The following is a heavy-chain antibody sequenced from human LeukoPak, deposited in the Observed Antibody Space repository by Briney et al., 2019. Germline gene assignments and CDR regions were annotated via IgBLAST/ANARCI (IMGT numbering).Heavy chain of an antibody. CDR1: GFTFSSYA. CDR3: AKQPAWELLLPFDY. Sequence: GGSLRLXCAASGFTFSSYAMSWVRQAPGKGLEWVSAISGSGGSTYYADSVKGRVTISRDNSKNTLYLQMNSLRAEDTAVYYCAKQPAWELLLPFDYWGQGTLVTVSS. D-gene: IGHD1-26*01. J-gene: IGHJ4*02. V-gene: IGHV3-23*01. CDR2: ISGSGGST.